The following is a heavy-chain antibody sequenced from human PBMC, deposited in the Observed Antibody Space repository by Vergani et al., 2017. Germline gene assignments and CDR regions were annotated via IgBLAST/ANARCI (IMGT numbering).Heavy chain of an antibody. CDR2: ISSSSSYI. CDR3: ARYMIAAAGSPKPSDYYYYYGMDV. CDR1: GFTFSSYS. Sequence: EVQLVESGGGLVKPGGSLRLSCAASGFTFSSYSMNWVRQAPGKGLEWVSSISSSSSYIYYADSVKGRFTISRDNAKNSLYLQMNSLRAEDTAVYYCARYMIAAAGSPKPSDYYYYYGMDVWGQGTTVTVSS. J-gene: IGHJ6*02. V-gene: IGHV3-21*01. D-gene: IGHD6-13*01.